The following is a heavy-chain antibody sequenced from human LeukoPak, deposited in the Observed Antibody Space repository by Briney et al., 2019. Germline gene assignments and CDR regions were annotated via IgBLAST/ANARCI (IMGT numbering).Heavy chain of an antibody. Sequence: SETLSLTCAVYGGSFSGYYSSWIRQPPGKGLEWIGEINHSGSTNYNPSLKSRVTISVDTSKNQFSLKLSSVTAADTAVYYCARALLWFGESNPDYWGQGTLVTVSS. CDR1: GGSFSGYY. CDR2: INHSGST. D-gene: IGHD3-10*01. CDR3: ARALLWFGESNPDY. V-gene: IGHV4-34*01. J-gene: IGHJ4*02.